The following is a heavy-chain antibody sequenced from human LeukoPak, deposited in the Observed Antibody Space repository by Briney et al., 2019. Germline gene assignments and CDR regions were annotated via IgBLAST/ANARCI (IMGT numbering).Heavy chain of an antibody. Sequence: SETLSLTCTVSGGSISSNNYYWGWIRQPPGKGLEWIGSIHYSGSTYYNPSLKSRVTISVDTSKNQFSLKLSSVTAADTAVYYCARHFRRSVVTIDYWGQGTLVTVSS. V-gene: IGHV4-39*01. CDR1: GGSISSNNYY. D-gene: IGHD4-23*01. CDR3: ARHFRRSVVTIDY. J-gene: IGHJ4*02. CDR2: IHYSGST.